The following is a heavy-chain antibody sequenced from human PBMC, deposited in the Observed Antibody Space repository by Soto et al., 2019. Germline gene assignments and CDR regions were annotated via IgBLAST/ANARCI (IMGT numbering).Heavy chain of an antibody. CDR2: INYRGTT. J-gene: IGHJ4*02. CDR1: GGSIIDGQTY. CDR3: ARDAPGVAPY. D-gene: IGHD2-15*01. V-gene: IGHV4-31*03. Sequence: QVQLQESGPGLVKPSQTLSLTCTVSGGSIIDGQTYLNWIRQHPERGLEWMGYINYRGTTNYSPDLKSRILISRDTSKNQSSLRLTAVTAADTAVYYCARDAPGVAPYWGQGTLVTVSS.